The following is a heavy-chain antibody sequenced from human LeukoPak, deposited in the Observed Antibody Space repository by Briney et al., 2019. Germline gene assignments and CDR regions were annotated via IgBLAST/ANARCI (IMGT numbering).Heavy chain of an antibody. CDR2: ISYSGST. Sequence: TSETLSLTCTVSGASISSYYWSWIRQPPGKGLEWIGYISYSGSTNYNPSLKSRVTISADTSKNQVSLTLSSVTAADTAVYYCARHPELYFFDYWGQGTLVTVSS. D-gene: IGHD3-10*01. CDR1: GASISSYY. V-gene: IGHV4-59*08. CDR3: ARHPELYFFDY. J-gene: IGHJ4*02.